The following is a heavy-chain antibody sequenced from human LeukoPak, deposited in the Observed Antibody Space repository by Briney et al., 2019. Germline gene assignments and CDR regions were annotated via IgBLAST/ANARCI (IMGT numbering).Heavy chain of an antibody. CDR1: GFTFSSYA. J-gene: IGHJ4*02. CDR2: ISGSGGST. Sequence: PGGSLRLSCAASGFTFSSYAMSWVRQAPGKGLEWVSGISGSGGSTYYADSVKGRFTISRDNSKNTLYLQMNSLRAEDTAIYYCAKDIYYDSSGYTIDYWGQGTLVTVSS. D-gene: IGHD3-22*01. V-gene: IGHV3-23*01. CDR3: AKDIYYDSSGYTIDY.